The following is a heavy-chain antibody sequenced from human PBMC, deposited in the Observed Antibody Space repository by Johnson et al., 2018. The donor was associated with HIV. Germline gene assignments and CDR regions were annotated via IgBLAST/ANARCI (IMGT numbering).Heavy chain of an antibody. D-gene: IGHD4-11*01. J-gene: IGHJ3*02. V-gene: IGHV3-30*04. CDR3: AKETRDSRSAFDI. CDR2: ISYDGSNK. CDR1: GFTFSSYA. Sequence: QVQLVESGGGVVQPGRSLRLSCAASGFTFSSYAMHWVRQAPGKGLEWVAVISYDGSNKYYADSVKGRFTISRDNSKNTLYLQMNSLRPEDTAVYYCAKETRDSRSAFDIWGQGTLVTVSS.